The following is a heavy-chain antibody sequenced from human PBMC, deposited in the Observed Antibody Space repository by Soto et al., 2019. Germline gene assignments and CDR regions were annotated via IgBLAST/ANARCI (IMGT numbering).Heavy chain of an antibody. D-gene: IGHD5-18*01. Sequence: LSLTCTVSGGSISSGDYYWSWIRQPPGKGLEWIGYIYYSGSTYYNPSLKSRVTISVDTSKNQFSLKLSSVTAADTAVYYCASHIQLHPHYYFDYWGQGTLVTVSS. CDR2: IYYSGST. J-gene: IGHJ4*02. CDR1: GGSISSGDYY. V-gene: IGHV4-30-4*01. CDR3: ASHIQLHPHYYFDY.